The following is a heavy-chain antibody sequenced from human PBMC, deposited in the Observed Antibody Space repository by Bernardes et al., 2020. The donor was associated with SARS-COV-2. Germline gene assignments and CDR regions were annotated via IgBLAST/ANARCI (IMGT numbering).Heavy chain of an antibody. Sequence: SETLSLTCTVSGDSISSRTYYWGWIRQSPGKGLEWIGSVYYTGGTYYNPSLKDRVTISVDTSKNQFSLRLSSLTAADAAVYYCARHPRRLQVSGSWFDPWGQGTLVTVSS. D-gene: IGHD1-26*01. CDR2: VYYTGGT. J-gene: IGHJ5*02. CDR1: GDSISSRTYY. CDR3: ARHPRRLQVSGSWFDP. V-gene: IGHV4-39*01.